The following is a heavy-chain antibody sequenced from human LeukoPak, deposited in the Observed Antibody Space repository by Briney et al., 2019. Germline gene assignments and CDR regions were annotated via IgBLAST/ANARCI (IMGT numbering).Heavy chain of an antibody. CDR3: ARGPNYVWGSYRYFDY. J-gene: IGHJ4*02. CDR1: GGSFSGYY. CDR2: INHSGST. Sequence: SETLSLTCAVYGGSFSGYYWSWIRQPPGKGLEWIGEINHSGSTNYNPSLKSRVTISVDTSKNQFSLKLSSVTAADTAVYYCARGPNYVWGSYRYFDYWGQGTLVTVSS. D-gene: IGHD3-16*02. V-gene: IGHV4-34*01.